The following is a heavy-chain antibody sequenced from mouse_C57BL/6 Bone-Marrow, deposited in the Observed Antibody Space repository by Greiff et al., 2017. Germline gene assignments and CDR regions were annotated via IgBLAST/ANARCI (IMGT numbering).Heavy chain of an antibody. CDR3: ARQGHYYGSPWFAY. J-gene: IGHJ3*01. V-gene: IGHV5-6*01. CDR1: GFTFSSYG. Sequence: EVHLVESGGDLVKPGGSLKLSCAASGFTFSSYGMSWVRQTPDKRLEWVATISSGGSYTYYPDSVKGRFTISRDNAKNTLYLQMSSLKSEDTAMYYCARQGHYYGSPWFAYWGQGTLVTVSA. CDR2: ISSGGSYT. D-gene: IGHD1-1*01.